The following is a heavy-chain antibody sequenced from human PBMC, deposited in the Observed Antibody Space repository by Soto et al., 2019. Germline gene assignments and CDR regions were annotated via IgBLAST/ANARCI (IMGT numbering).Heavy chain of an antibody. CDR1: GFTVSDHY. Sequence: QVQLVESGGALVKPGGSLRLSCAVSGFTVSDHYMTWIRQAPGKGLEWVSYISGSGTYTNYADSVKGRFIISGDIAQNSLWLQINSLRAEDTAVYYCARSSGWRQVVGYKYGLDVWGQGTAVTVSS. V-gene: IGHV3-11*06. J-gene: IGHJ6*02. D-gene: IGHD3-22*01. CDR3: ARSSGWRQVVGYKYGLDV. CDR2: ISGSGTYT.